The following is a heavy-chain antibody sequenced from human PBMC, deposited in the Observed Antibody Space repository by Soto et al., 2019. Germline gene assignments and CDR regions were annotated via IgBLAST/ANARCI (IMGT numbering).Heavy chain of an antibody. CDR1: GGSFSGYY. Sequence: PSETLSLTCAVYGGSFSGYYWSWIRQPPGKGLEWIGEINHSGSTNYNPSLKSRVTISVDTSKNQFSLKLSSVTAADTAVYYCARGLRYSSSSHYYYYYGTDVWGQGTTVTVSS. D-gene: IGHD6-13*01. J-gene: IGHJ6*02. CDR3: ARGLRYSSSSHYYYYYGTDV. V-gene: IGHV4-34*01. CDR2: INHSGST.